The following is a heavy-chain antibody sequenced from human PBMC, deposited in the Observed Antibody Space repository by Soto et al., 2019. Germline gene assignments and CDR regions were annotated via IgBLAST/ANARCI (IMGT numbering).Heavy chain of an antibody. CDR3: ARHLPYCGGDCYSLDY. V-gene: IGHV4-59*08. Sequence: SETLSLTCTVSGGSISSYYWSWIRQPPGKGLEWIGYIYYSASTNYSPSLKSRVTISVDTSKNQFSLNLSSVTAADTAVYYCARHLPYCGGDCYSLDYWGQGSLVTVSS. CDR1: GGSISSYY. D-gene: IGHD2-21*02. J-gene: IGHJ4*02. CDR2: IYYSAST.